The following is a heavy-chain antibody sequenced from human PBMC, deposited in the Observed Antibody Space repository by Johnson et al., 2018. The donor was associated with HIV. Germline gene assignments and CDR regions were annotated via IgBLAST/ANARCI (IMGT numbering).Heavy chain of an antibody. J-gene: IGHJ3*02. CDR1: GFVFSDSH. V-gene: IGHV3-11*04. CDR2: ISSGGSSI. CDR3: ARGGTYNWSPDRIGNAFDI. D-gene: IGHD1-20*01. Sequence: QVQLVESGGDLVKPGGSLRVSCLASGFVFSDSHMSWIRQAPGKGLEWISYISSGGSSIYYADSVRGRFTISRENAKKSLCLQLSRLRAGDTGVYYCARGGTYNWSPDRIGNAFDIWGQGTTVTVSS.